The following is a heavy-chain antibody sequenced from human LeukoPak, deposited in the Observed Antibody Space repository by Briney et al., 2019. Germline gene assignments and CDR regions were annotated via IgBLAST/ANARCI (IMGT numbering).Heavy chain of an antibody. D-gene: IGHD6-13*01. CDR3: ARGSSSSWYAGWFDP. V-gene: IGHV4-30-4*01. CDR2: IFHSGGT. CDR1: GGSISSGDYY. Sequence: PSETLSLTCTVSGGSISSGDYYWSWIRQPPGRGLEWIGYIFHSGGTYYNPTLKSRITISLDTSKNQFSLKLKSVTAADTAVYYCARGSSSSWYAGWFDPWGQGTLVTVSS. J-gene: IGHJ5*02.